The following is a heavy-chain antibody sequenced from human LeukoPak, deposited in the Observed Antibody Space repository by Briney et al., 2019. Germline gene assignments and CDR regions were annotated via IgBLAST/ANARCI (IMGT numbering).Heavy chain of an antibody. J-gene: IGHJ6*03. CDR3: ARLYGGYYYYMDV. Sequence: PSEPLSLTCTVSGGSTSSSSYYWRWIRQPPGKGLEWIGSIYYSGSTYYNPSLKSRVTISVDTSKTQFSLKLSSVTAADTAVYYCARLYGGYYYYMDVWGKGTTVTISS. CDR2: IYYSGST. CDR1: GGSTSSSSYY. V-gene: IGHV4-39*01. D-gene: IGHD2-2*02.